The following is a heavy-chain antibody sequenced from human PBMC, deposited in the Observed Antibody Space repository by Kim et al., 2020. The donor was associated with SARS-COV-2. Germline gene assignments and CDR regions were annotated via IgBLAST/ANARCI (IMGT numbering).Heavy chain of an antibody. Sequence: YAQKFQGRVTMTRDTSTSTVYMELSSLRSEDTAVYYCARDNLVGSSFDYWGQGTLVTVSS. V-gene: IGHV1-46*01. D-gene: IGHD6-13*01. CDR3: ARDNLVGSSFDY. J-gene: IGHJ4*02.